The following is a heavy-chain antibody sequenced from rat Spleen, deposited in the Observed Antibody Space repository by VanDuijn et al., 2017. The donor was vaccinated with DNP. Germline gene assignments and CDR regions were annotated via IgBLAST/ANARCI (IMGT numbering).Heavy chain of an antibody. D-gene: IGHD3-8*01. CDR3: ARHRTIMPYYYAMDA. V-gene: IGHV5-7*01. CDR1: RITFSDHN. CDR2: ISYNGGSP. Sequence: EVQLVESGGGPVQPGRSLKLSCAVSRITFSDHNMAWVRQAPKKGLEWVATISYNGGSPYYRDSVKGRFTISRDNAQSTLYLQMDSLRSEDTATYYCARHRTIMPYYYAMDAWGQGASVTVSS. J-gene: IGHJ4*01.